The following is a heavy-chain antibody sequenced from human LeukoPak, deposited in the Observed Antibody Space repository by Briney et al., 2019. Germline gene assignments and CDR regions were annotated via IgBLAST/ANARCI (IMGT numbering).Heavy chain of an antibody. CDR2: ISSSSGTI. CDR1: GFTFSSYS. J-gene: IGHJ5*02. V-gene: IGHV3-48*01. D-gene: IGHD4-11*01. CDR3: ARDDYSNWFDP. Sequence: GGSLRLSCAASGFTFSSYSMNWVRQAPGKGLEWVSYISSSSGTIYYADSVKGRFTISRDNAKNSLYLQMNSLRAEDTAVYYCARDDYSNWFDPWGQGTLVTVSS.